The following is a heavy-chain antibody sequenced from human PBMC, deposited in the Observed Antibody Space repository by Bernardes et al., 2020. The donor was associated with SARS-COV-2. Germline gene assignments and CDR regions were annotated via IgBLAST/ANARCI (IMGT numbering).Heavy chain of an antibody. Sequence: GGSLRLSCAASGFTVSSNYMNWVRQAPGKGLEWVSVIYRGGSTYYADSVKGRFSVSRDNSKNTLYLQMNSLGAEDTAVYYCARRFSTNWAHDYWGQGTLVTVSS. CDR3: ARRFSTNWAHDY. CDR2: IYRGGST. CDR1: GFTVSSNY. J-gene: IGHJ4*02. D-gene: IGHD2-2*01. V-gene: IGHV3-66*04.